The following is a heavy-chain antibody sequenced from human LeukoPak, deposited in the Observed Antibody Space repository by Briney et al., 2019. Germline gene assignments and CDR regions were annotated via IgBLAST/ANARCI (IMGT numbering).Heavy chain of an antibody. V-gene: IGHV3-23*01. D-gene: IGHD3-22*01. CDR1: GFTFSSFS. J-gene: IGHJ4*02. CDR2: ISGSGCST. CDR3: ARDQGVITTGSFDY. Sequence: GGSPRLSCAASGFTFSSFSMSWVRQAPGKGLEWVSAISGSGCSTYYADSVKGRFTISRDNSKNTLYLQMNSLRAEDTAVYYCARDQGVITTGSFDYWGQGTLITVSS.